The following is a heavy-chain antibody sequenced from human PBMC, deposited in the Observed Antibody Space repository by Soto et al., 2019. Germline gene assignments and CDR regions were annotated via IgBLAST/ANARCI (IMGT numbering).Heavy chain of an antibody. CDR3: AREGDYSGYVDY. CDR2: IXXNXGXX. CDR1: GYTFTGSY. D-gene: IGHD1-26*01. Sequence: GASVKVSCKASGYTFTGSYMHLVRQAPGQGLXWMXXIXXNXGXXXYXXXFQGRVTLTRDTSISTAYMELGRLISEDTAVYYCAREGDYSGYVDYWGQGTLVTVSS. J-gene: IGHJ4*02. V-gene: IGHV1-2*02.